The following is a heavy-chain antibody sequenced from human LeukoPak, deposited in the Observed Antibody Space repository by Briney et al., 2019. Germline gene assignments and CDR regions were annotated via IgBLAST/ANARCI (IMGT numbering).Heavy chain of an antibody. CDR3: ARGADFWSGYSGLYYFDY. D-gene: IGHD3-3*01. CDR2: IYTSGST. J-gene: IGHJ4*02. Sequence: SETLSLTCTVSGGSISSGSYYWSWIRQPAGKGLEWIGRIYTSGSTNYNPSLKSRVTISVDTSKNQFSLKLSSVTAADTAVYYCARGADFWSGYSGLYYFDYWGQGTLVTVSS. V-gene: IGHV4-61*02. CDR1: GGSISSGSYY.